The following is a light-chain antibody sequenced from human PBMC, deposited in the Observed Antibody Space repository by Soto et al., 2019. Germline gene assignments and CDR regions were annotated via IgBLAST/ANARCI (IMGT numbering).Light chain of an antibody. CDR2: AAS. CDR3: QKYNSVPYT. J-gene: IGKJ2*01. CDR1: QGISDY. Sequence: DIQMTQSPSSLSASVGARVTITCRASQGISDYLAWYQQKPGRVPELLIYAASTLQSGVPSRFRGSGSGTDFTLTISSLQPEDVATYYCQKYNSVPYTFGQGTKLEIK. V-gene: IGKV1-27*01.